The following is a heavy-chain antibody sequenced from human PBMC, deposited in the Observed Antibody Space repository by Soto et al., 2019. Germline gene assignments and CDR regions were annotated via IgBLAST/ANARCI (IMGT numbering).Heavy chain of an antibody. D-gene: IGHD3-3*01. CDR1: GLTFSRYA. Sequence: EVQLLESGGNLLQPGGSLRLSCAASGLTFSRYAMSWVRQAPGKGLEWVSGISCSGDSTYYPGAVKGRFTISRDNSKNTMYLQLYSLRVEDTAVYYCATDFKPYYGHTYFDYWGQGTLVTGSS. V-gene: IGHV3-23*01. CDR3: ATDFKPYYGHTYFDY. CDR2: ISCSGDST. J-gene: IGHJ4*02.